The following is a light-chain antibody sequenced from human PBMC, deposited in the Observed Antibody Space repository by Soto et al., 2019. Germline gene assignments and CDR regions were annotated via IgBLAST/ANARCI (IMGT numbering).Light chain of an antibody. CDR3: QQYYSTPPYT. CDR2: WAS. V-gene: IGKV4-1*01. CDR1: QNVLYKSNNENY. Sequence: DIVMTQSPNSLAVSLGERATINCKSSQNVLYKSNNENYLAWSQQKPGQPPKLLIYWASTRKSGVPDRFTGSGSGSDFTRTISSLQAEDVAVYYCQQYYSTPPYTFGQGTKLEI. J-gene: IGKJ2*01.